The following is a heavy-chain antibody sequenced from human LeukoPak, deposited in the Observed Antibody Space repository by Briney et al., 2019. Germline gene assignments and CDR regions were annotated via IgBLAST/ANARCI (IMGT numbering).Heavy chain of an antibody. CDR3: AKDPNIVVVPAAMVPLFDY. Sequence: GGSLRLSCAASGFTFSTYWMSWVRQAPGKGLEWVANIKQDGSEKYYVDSVKGRFTISRDNAKNTLYLQMNSLRAEDTAVYYCAKDPNIVVVPAAMVPLFDYWGQGTLVTVSS. V-gene: IGHV3-7*03. CDR1: GFTFSTYW. D-gene: IGHD2-2*01. J-gene: IGHJ4*02. CDR2: IKQDGSEK.